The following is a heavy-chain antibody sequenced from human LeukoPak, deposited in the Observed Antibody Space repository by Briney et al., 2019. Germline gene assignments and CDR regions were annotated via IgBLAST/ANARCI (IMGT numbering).Heavy chain of an antibody. V-gene: IGHV1-24*01. Sequence: ASVKVSCKASGGTFSSYAISWVRQAPGQGLVWMGGFDPEDGETIYAQKFQGRVTMTEDTSTDTAYMELSSLRSEDTAVYYCATGVSGSGDWYFDLWGRGTLVTVSS. CDR2: FDPEDGET. CDR1: GGTFSSYA. CDR3: ATGVSGSGDWYFDL. D-gene: IGHD5-12*01. J-gene: IGHJ2*01.